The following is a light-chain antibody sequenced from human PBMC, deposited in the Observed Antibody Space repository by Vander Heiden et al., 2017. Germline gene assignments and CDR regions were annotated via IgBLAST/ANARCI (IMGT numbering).Light chain of an antibody. CDR3: QQYGSSPRT. V-gene: IGKV3-20*01. CDR2: GAS. CDR1: QSVANSY. J-gene: IGKJ2*01. Sequence: EIVLTQSPGTLSLSPGESAILFCRASQSVANSYLAWYQQKPGQAPRLLMHGASNRATGIPARISGSGSGTDFTLTISRLEPEDFAVYYCQQYGSSPRTFGQGTKLEIK.